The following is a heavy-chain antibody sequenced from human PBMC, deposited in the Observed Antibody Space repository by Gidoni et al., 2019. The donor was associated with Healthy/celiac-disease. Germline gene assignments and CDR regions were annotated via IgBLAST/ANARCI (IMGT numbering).Heavy chain of an antibody. J-gene: IGHJ4*02. Sequence: QVQLQQWGAGLLKPSETLSLTCAVYGGSFSGYYWSWIRQPPGKGLEWIGEINHSGSTNYNPSLKSRVTRSVDTSKNQFSLKLSSVTAADTAVYYCARGKRFLEWFQPFDYWGQGTLVTVSS. CDR3: ARGKRFLEWFQPFDY. CDR1: GGSFSGYY. CDR2: INHSGST. V-gene: IGHV4-34*01. D-gene: IGHD3-3*01.